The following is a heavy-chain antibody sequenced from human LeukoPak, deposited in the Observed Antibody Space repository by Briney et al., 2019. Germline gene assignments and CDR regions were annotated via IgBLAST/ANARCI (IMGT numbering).Heavy chain of an antibody. V-gene: IGHV4-59*01. J-gene: IGHJ3*02. Sequence: SETLSLTCTVSGGSISSYYWSWLRQPPGKGLEWIGYIYYSGSTNYNPSLKSRVTISVDTSKNQFSLKLSSVTAADTAVYYCARVKSSSSWRDAFDIWGQGTMVTVSS. CDR3: ARVKSSSSWRDAFDI. D-gene: IGHD6-13*01. CDR1: GGSISSYY. CDR2: IYYSGST.